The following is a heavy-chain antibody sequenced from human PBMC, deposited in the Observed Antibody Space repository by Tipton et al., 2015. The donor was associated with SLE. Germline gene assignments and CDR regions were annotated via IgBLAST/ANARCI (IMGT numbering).Heavy chain of an antibody. D-gene: IGHD2-21*01. Sequence: TLSLTCTVSGGSISSGGYYWSWIRQPPGKGLEWIGEINHSGSTNYNPSLKSRVTISLDTSKNQFSLKLSSVTAADTAVYYCARDPQGDGGYFDYWGQGTLVTVSS. CDR2: INHSGST. CDR1: GGSISSGGYY. CDR3: ARDPQGDGGYFDY. V-gene: IGHV4-61*08. J-gene: IGHJ4*02.